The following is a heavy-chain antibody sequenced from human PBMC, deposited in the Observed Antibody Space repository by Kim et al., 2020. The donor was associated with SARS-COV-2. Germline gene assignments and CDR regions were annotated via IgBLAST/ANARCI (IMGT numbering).Heavy chain of an antibody. D-gene: IGHD5-18*01. V-gene: IGHV3-30*18. CDR1: GFTFSSYG. CDR3: AKDRSGYSLPKDY. Sequence: GGSLRLSCAASGFTFSSYGMHWVRQAPGKGLEWVAVISYDGSNKYYADSVKGRFTISRDNSKNTLYLQMNSLRAEDTAVYYCAKDRSGYSLPKDYWGQGTLVTVSS. CDR2: ISYDGSNK. J-gene: IGHJ4*02.